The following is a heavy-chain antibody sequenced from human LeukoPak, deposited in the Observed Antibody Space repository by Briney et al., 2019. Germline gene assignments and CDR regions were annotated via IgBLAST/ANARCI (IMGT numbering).Heavy chain of an antibody. Sequence: SSETLSLTCTVSGGSIGSSSYYWGWIRQPPGKGLEWIGRIYYSGSTYYNPSLNSRVTISVDTSKNQFSLKLSSVTAADTAVYYCARWVAATDAFDIWGQGTMVTVSS. CDR1: GGSIGSSSYY. CDR2: IYYSGST. V-gene: IGHV4-39*01. CDR3: ARWVAATDAFDI. J-gene: IGHJ3*02. D-gene: IGHD2-15*01.